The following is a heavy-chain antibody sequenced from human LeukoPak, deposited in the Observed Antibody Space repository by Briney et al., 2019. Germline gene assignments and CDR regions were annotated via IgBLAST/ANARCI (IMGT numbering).Heavy chain of an antibody. D-gene: IGHD6-13*01. CDR2: IRYDGSNK. Sequence: PGGSLRLSCAASGFTFSCYGMHWVRQAPGKGLEWVAFIRYDGSNKYYADSVKGRFTISRDNSKNTLYLQMNSLRAEDTAVYYCAKDEGIAAAVLDYWGQGTLVTVSS. V-gene: IGHV3-30*02. J-gene: IGHJ4*02. CDR1: GFTFSCYG. CDR3: AKDEGIAAAVLDY.